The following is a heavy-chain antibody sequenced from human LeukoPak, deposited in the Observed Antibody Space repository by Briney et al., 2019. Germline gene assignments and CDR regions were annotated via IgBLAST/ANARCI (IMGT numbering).Heavy chain of an antibody. CDR2: INHSGST. D-gene: IGHD3-10*01. CDR3: ARTMVRGVIVDY. V-gene: IGHV4-34*01. Sequence: XETLSLTCAVYGGSFSGYYWSWIRQPPGKGLEWIGEINHSGSTNYNPSLTSRVTISVDTSKNQFSLKLSSVTAADTAVYYCARTMVRGVIVDYWGQGTLVTVSS. J-gene: IGHJ4*02. CDR1: GGSFSGYY.